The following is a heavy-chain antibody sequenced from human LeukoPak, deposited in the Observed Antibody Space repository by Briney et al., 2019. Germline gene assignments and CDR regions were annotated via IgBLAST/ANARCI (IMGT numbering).Heavy chain of an antibody. CDR1: GFTFSDYY. CDR3: AREGYYDSKVDY. V-gene: IGHV3-66*01. CDR2: IYSGGST. Sequence: GGSLRLSCAASGFTFSDYYMSWIRQAPGKGLEWVSVIYSGGSTYYADSVKGRFTISRDNSKNTLYLQMNSLRAEDTAVYYCAREGYYDSKVDYWGQGTLVTVSS. J-gene: IGHJ4*02. D-gene: IGHD3-22*01.